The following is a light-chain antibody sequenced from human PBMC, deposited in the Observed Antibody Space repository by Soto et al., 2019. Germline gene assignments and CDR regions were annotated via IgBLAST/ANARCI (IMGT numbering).Light chain of an antibody. CDR1: QGISSF. J-gene: IGKJ3*01. V-gene: IGKV1-9*01. CDR2: GAS. Sequence: IQLTQSPSSLSASVGARVTITCRASQGISSFLAWYQQKPGKTPKLLLYGASTLQSGVPSRFSGSGSGTDFTLTIGSLQPEDFATYYCQQLNSFPIPFVPGTKVYIK. CDR3: QQLNSFPIP.